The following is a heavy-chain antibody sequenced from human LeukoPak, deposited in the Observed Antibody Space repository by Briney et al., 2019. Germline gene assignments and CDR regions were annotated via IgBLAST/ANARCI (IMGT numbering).Heavy chain of an antibody. CDR1: GFTFSSYS. J-gene: IGHJ4*02. V-gene: IGHV3-48*01. Sequence: PGGSLRLSCAASGFTFSSYSMNWVRQAPGKGLEWISYISSGGSPTYYADSVRGRFVISRDSAKNSLYLRMNSLRAEDTAVYYCARDDYGDYVPFDYWGQGTLVTVSS. CDR3: ARDDYGDYVPFDY. CDR2: ISSGGSPT. D-gene: IGHD4-17*01.